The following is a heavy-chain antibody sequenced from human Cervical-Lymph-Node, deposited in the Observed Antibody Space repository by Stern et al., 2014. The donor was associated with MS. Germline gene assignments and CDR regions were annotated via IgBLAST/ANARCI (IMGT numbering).Heavy chain of an antibody. CDR3: AKNWRLQVAGHFDY. CDR2: ISSSGTNA. D-gene: IGHD4-11*01. V-gene: IGHV3-23*04. J-gene: IGHJ4*02. Sequence: EVQLVESGGRPVQPGESLRLSCAASGFTLSNFAMNWVRQAQGKGLEWVSGISSSGTNAYYADSVKGRFTVSRDNSKNTLYLQMNGLRAEDAAVYFCAKNWRLQVAGHFDYWGQGTLVTVPS. CDR1: GFTLSNFA.